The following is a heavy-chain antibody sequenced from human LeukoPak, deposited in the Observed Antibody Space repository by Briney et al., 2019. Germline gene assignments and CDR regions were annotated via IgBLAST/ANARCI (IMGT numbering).Heavy chain of an antibody. CDR2: IIGSGSST. CDR3: AKDSDDILTGYYGYYYYYYMDV. D-gene: IGHD3-9*01. Sequence: GGSLRLSCAASGFTFSSYGMSWVRQAPGKGLQWVSVIIGSGSSTYYADSVKGRFTISRDNARNTLYLQMNSLRAEDTAVYYCAKDSDDILTGYYGYYYYYYMDVWGKGTTVTISS. J-gene: IGHJ6*03. CDR1: GFTFSSYG. V-gene: IGHV3-23*01.